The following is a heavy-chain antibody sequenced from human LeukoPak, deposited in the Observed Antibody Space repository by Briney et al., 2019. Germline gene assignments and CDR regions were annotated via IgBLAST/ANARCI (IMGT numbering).Heavy chain of an antibody. CDR1: GGSISSGSYY. J-gene: IGHJ5*02. Sequence: SETLSLTCTVSGGSISSGSYYWSWIRQPAGKGLEWIGRIYTSGSTNYNPSLKSRVTISVDTSKNQFSLKLSSVTAADTAVYYCASGIAAAGMFDPWGQGTLVTVSS. V-gene: IGHV4-61*02. CDR3: ASGIAAAGMFDP. D-gene: IGHD6-13*01. CDR2: IYTSGST.